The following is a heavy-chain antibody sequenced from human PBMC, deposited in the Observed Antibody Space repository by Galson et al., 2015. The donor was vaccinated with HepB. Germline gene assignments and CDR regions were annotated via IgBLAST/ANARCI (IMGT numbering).Heavy chain of an antibody. D-gene: IGHD6-6*01. CDR2: IIPIIGTA. CDR3: ARHGHEYSSSSYYYYGMDV. J-gene: IGHJ6*02. V-gene: IGHV1-69*06. Sequence: SVKVSCKASGGTFSSYAISWVRQAPGQGLEWMGGIIPIIGTANYAQKFQGRVTITADKSTSTAYMELSSLRSEDTAVYYCARHGHEYSSSSYYYYGMDVWGQGTTVTVSS. CDR1: GGTFSSYA.